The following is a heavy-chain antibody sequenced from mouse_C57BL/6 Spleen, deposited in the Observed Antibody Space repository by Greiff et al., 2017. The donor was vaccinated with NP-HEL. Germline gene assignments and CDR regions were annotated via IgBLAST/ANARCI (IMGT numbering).Heavy chain of an antibody. CDR3: ARWGSNYGGYFDY. J-gene: IGHJ2*01. D-gene: IGHD2-5*01. CDR1: GYTFTSYW. Sequence: QVQLQQPGAELVRPGSSVKLSCKASGYTFTSYWMDWVKQRPGQGLEWIGNIYPSDSETHYNQKFKDKATLTVDKSSSTAYMQLSSLTSEDSAVYYCARWGSNYGGYFDYWGQGTTLTVSS. CDR2: IYPSDSET. V-gene: IGHV1-61*01.